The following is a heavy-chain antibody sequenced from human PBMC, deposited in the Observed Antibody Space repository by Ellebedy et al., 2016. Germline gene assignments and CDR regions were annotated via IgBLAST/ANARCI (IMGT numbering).Heavy chain of an antibody. CDR3: VKEGEWELLSSAHYGMDV. D-gene: IGHD1-26*01. CDR1: GFTFSSYA. CDR2: ISSNGGST. Sequence: GESLKISCSASGFTFSSYAMHWVRQAPGKGLEYVSAISSNGGSTYYADSVKGRFTISRDNSKNTLYLQMSSLRAEDTAVYYCVKEGEWELLSSAHYGMDVWGQGTTVTVSS. V-gene: IGHV3-64D*06. J-gene: IGHJ6*02.